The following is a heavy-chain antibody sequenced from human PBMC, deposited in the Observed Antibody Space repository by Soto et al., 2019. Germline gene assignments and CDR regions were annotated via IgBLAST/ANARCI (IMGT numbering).Heavy chain of an antibody. J-gene: IGHJ3*02. Sequence: GGSLRLSCAASGFTFSSYGIHWVRQAPGKGLEWEAVIWYDGSNKYYADSVKGRFIISRDNSKNTLYLQMNSLRAEDTFVYYCVRGRGSSLVGGAFDIWGQGTMVTVSS. CDR2: IWYDGSNK. CDR3: VRGRGSSLVGGAFDI. D-gene: IGHD6-13*01. V-gene: IGHV3-33*01. CDR1: GFTFSSYG.